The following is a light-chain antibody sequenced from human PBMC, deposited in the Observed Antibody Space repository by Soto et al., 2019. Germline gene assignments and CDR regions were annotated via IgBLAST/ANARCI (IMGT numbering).Light chain of an antibody. CDR1: SSNFGANYD. Sequence: QAVLTQPPSVSGAPGQRVPIPCTGRSSNFGANYDVHWYQQRPGTAPKLLIFANSNRPSGVPARFSGSKSGTSASLVITGLQAEDEGDYYCQSYDSTLSARYVFGTGTKLTVL. V-gene: IGLV1-40*01. CDR3: QSYDSTLSARYV. CDR2: ANS. J-gene: IGLJ1*01.